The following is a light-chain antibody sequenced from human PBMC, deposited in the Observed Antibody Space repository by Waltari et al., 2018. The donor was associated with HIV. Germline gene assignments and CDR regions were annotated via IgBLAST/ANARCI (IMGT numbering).Light chain of an antibody. Sequence: SYVLTQPPSVSVAPGQTARITCGGHNIGSRSVHWYLQRPGQAPVLVVYDDSDRPSGIPERFSGSNSGNTATLTISRVEAGDEADYYCQVWEESSDHVVFGGGTRLTVL. CDR2: DDS. V-gene: IGLV3-21*02. CDR3: QVWEESSDHVV. CDR1: NIGSRS. J-gene: IGLJ2*01.